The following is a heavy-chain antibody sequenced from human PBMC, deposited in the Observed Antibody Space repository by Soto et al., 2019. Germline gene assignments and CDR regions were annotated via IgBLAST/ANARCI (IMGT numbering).Heavy chain of an antibody. Sequence: QVQLVQSGTEVKKPGASVKDSCKTSGYTFINFGIGWVRQAPGQGLEWMGWISPFNGHTHYAQKFQGRVSLTTDTSTSTDFLELRSQSYDDTAVYYCAREPPRATAGLNYFDPWGQGTLVTVSS. CDR2: ISPFNGHT. D-gene: IGHD6-13*01. V-gene: IGHV1-18*01. CDR1: GYTFINFG. J-gene: IGHJ5*02. CDR3: AREPPRATAGLNYFDP.